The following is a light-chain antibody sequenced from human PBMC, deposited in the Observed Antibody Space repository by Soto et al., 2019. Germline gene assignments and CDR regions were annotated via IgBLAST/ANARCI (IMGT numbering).Light chain of an antibody. CDR2: DAS. Sequence: EIVLTHSPVTLSLSPGERATLSVRASQSVSSYLAWYQQRPGQAPRLLIYDASSRATGIPDRFSGSGSGTDFTLTISRLEPEDFAVYYCQQYGSSPLTFGGGTKVDIK. CDR3: QQYGSSPLT. V-gene: IGKV3-20*01. CDR1: QSVSSY. J-gene: IGKJ4*01.